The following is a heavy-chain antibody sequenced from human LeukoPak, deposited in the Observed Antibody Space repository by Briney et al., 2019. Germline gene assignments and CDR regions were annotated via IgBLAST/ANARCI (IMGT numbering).Heavy chain of an antibody. CDR3: ARAKYSGYDSGGNYYYGMDV. D-gene: IGHD5-12*01. V-gene: IGHV4-61*02. CDR2: IYTSGST. J-gene: IGHJ6*02. Sequence: SETLSLTCTVSGGSISSSSYYWGWIRQPAGKGLEWIGRIYTSGSTNYNPSLKSRVTMSVDTSKNQFSLKLSSVTAADTAVYYCARAKYSGYDSGGNYYYGMDVWGQGTTVTVSS. CDR1: GGSISSSSYY.